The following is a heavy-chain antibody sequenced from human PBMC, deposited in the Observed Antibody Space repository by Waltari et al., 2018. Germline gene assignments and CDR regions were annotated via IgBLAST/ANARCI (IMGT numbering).Heavy chain of an antibody. D-gene: IGHD4-4*01. CDR3: ARGLQFWFDP. Sequence: QLQLQESGPGLVKPSETLSLTCTVSGGSISSSSYYWGWIRQPPGKGLEWFGSIYYSGSTCANPSLRSRVTISVDTSKNQFALKLSSVTAADTAVYYCARGLQFWFDPWGQGTLVTVSS. V-gene: IGHV4-39*01. CDR1: GGSISSSSYY. J-gene: IGHJ5*02. CDR2: IYYSGST.